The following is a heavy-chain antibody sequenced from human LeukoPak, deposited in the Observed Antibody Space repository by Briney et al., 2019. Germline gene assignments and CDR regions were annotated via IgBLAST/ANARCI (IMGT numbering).Heavy chain of an antibody. CDR1: GFTFSSYG. CDR2: IWYDGSNK. J-gene: IGHJ4*02. Sequence: GRSLRLSCAASGFTFSSYGMHWVRQAPGKGLEWVAVIWYDGSNKYYADSVKGRFTISRGNSKNTLYLQMNSLRAEDTAVYYCARDSCGGDCLDYWGQGTLVTVSS. D-gene: IGHD2-21*01. V-gene: IGHV3-33*01. CDR3: ARDSCGGDCLDY.